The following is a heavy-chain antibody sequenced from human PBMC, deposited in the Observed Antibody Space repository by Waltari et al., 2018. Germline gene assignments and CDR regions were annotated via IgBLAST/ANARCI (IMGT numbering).Heavy chain of an antibody. D-gene: IGHD6-25*01. CDR3: ARSGYSSALFDY. Sequence: EVQLVESGGGLVQPGGSLRLSCAASGFTFSAHYMDWVRQAPGKGLEWVGRTRNKANSYTTEYAASVKGRFTISRDDSKNSLYLQMNSLKTEDTAVYYCARSGYSSALFDYWGQGTLVTVSS. CDR2: TRNKANSYTT. CDR1: GFTFSAHY. V-gene: IGHV3-72*01. J-gene: IGHJ4*02.